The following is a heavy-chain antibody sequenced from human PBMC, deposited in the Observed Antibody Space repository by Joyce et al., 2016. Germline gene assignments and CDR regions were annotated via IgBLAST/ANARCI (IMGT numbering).Heavy chain of an antibody. CDR3: ARSQWLAPLMY. CDR1: SGPFSGFF. V-gene: IGHV4-34*02. J-gene: IGHJ4*02. D-gene: IGHD6-19*01. Sequence: QVQLQQWGAGLLKTSETLSLTCAVYSGPFSGFFWSWVRQPPGKGLEWIGDITNRGATHYNPSLKSRLTMSVDTSRKEFSLKLSSVTVADTAIYYCARSQWLAPLMYWGQGTLVTVSS. CDR2: ITNRGAT.